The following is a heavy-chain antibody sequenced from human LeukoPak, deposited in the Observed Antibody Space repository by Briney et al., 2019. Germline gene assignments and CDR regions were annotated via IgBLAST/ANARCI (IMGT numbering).Heavy chain of an antibody. J-gene: IGHJ4*02. D-gene: IGHD3-22*01. CDR2: ISSSSYI. CDR3: ARDPYYYDSSGYTNPEDY. Sequence: PGGSLRLSCAASGFTFSSYGMNWVRQAPGKGLEWVSSISSSSYIYYADSVKGRFTISRDNAKNSLYLQMNSLRAEDTAVYYCARDPYYYDSSGYTNPEDYWGQGTLVTVSS. CDR1: GFTFSSYG. V-gene: IGHV3-21*01.